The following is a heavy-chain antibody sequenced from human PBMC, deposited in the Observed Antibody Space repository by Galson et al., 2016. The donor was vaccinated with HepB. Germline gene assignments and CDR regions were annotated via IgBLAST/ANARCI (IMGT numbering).Heavy chain of an antibody. J-gene: IGHJ6*02. CDR1: GGTFSSYA. CDR3: ARDGLDGVGARPDYSMDV. D-gene: IGHD6-6*01. V-gene: IGHV1-69*13. Sequence: SVKVSCKASGGTFSSYAISWVRQAPGQGLEWMGGIITLFGTTDYAQKFQGRVTITADESTSTAYMELSSLKSDDTAVYYCARDGLDGVGARPDYSMDVWGQGTTVTVSS. CDR2: IITLFGTT.